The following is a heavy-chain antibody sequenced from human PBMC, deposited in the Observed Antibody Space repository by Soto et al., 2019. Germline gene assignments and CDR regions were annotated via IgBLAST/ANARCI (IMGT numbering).Heavy chain of an antibody. CDR3: VRHGSSITMFRGVFDN. J-gene: IGHJ4*02. CDR1: GGSISSFY. CDR2: IYYSGTT. Sequence: PSETLSLTCTVSGGSISSFYWSWIRQPPGKGLEWIGYIYYSGTTNYNPSLKSRVTISVDTSKNQFSLKLSSVTAADTAVYYCVRHGSSITMFRGVFDNWGQGTLVTVSS. V-gene: IGHV4-59*08. D-gene: IGHD3-10*01.